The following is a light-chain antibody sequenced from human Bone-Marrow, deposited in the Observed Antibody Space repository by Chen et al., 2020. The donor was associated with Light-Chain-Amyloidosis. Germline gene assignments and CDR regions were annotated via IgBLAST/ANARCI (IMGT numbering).Light chain of an antibody. CDR3: QQYGTTPLT. CDR1: QTISRNY. V-gene: IGKV3-20*01. Sequence: EIVLTQSPGTLSLSPGEGANLSCRASQTISRNYLTWYQQQFGQAPRLLIYGSSSRATGIPDRFTGSESGTDYTLTINRLETEDFAMNYWQQYGTTPLTFGTATKVEIK. J-gene: IGKJ4*01. CDR2: GSS.